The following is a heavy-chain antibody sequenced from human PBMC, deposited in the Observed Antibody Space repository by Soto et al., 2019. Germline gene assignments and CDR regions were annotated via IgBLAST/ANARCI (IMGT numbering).Heavy chain of an antibody. D-gene: IGHD4-17*01. CDR3: AKYRLSTVPHFDY. CDR1: GFTFGAYS. CDR2: ITGSGGIT. J-gene: IGHJ4*02. Sequence: GGSLRLSCAASGFTFGAYSMSWVRQAPGKGLDWVSTITGSGGITHHADSVKGRFTISRDNSKNTVYLQMNSLRAEDTAVYYCAKYRLSTVPHFDYWGQGALVTVSS. V-gene: IGHV3-23*01.